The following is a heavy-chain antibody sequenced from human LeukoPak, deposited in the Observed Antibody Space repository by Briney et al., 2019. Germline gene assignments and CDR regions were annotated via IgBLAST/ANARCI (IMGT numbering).Heavy chain of an antibody. Sequence: TSETLSLTCTVSGGSISSYYWSWIRQPPGKGLEWIGYIYYSGSTNYNPSLKSRVTISVDTSKNQFSLKLSSVTAADTAVYYCARTKHPLSSWIDYWGQGTLVTVSS. V-gene: IGHV4-59*01. D-gene: IGHD1-1*01. CDR2: IYYSGST. CDR3: ARTKHPLSSWIDY. CDR1: GGSISSYY. J-gene: IGHJ4*02.